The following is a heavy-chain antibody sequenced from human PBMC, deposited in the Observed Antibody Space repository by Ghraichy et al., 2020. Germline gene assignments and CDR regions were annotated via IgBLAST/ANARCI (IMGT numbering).Heavy chain of an antibody. CDR3: ARQGLKLYYYYYGMDV. Sequence: SETLSLTCTVSGGSISSSSYYWGWIRQPPGKGLEWIGSIYYSGSTYYNPSLKSRVTISVDTSKNQFSLKLSSVTAADTAVYYCARQGLKLYYYYYGMDVWGQGTTVTVSS. CDR1: GGSISSSSYY. CDR2: IYYSGST. J-gene: IGHJ6*02. V-gene: IGHV4-39*01. D-gene: IGHD2-21*01.